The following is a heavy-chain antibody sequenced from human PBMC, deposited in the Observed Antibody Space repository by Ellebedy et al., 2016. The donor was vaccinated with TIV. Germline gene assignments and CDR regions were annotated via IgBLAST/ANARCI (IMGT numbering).Heavy chain of an antibody. CDR2: ISAYNGNT. D-gene: IGHD1-26*01. Sequence: ASVKVSCXASGYTFTSYGISWVRQAPGQGLEWMGWISAYNGNTNYAQKLQGRVTMTTDTSTSTAYMELSSLRSEDTAVYYCARSPPSYSGSYSYIDYWGQGTLVTVSS. V-gene: IGHV1-18*01. J-gene: IGHJ4*02. CDR1: GYTFTSYG. CDR3: ARSPPSYSGSYSYIDY.